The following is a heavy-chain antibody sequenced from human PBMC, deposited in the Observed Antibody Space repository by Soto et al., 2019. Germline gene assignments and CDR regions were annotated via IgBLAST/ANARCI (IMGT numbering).Heavy chain of an antibody. CDR2: IWYDGSNK. V-gene: IGHV3-33*01. D-gene: IGHD6-19*01. J-gene: IGHJ4*02. CDR1: GFTFSSYG. Sequence: GSLRLSCAASGFTFSSYGMHWVRQAPGKGLEWVAVIWYDGSNKYYADSVKGRFTISRDNSKNTLYLQMNSLRAEDTAVYYCARDPKQWLFDYWGQGTLVTVS. CDR3: ARDPKQWLFDY.